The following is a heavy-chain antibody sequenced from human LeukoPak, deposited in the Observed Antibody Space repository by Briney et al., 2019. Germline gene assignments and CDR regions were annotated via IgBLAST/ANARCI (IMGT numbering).Heavy chain of an antibody. Sequence: ASVKVSCKASGYTFTDYYMHWVRQAPGQGLEWMGWINPNSGGTNYAQKFQGGVTMTRDTSISTAYMELSKLRSDDTAVYYCARMPTGYYYHMGVWGKGTTVAVSS. CDR3: ARMPTGYYYHMGV. CDR2: INPNSGGT. V-gene: IGHV1-2*02. CDR1: GYTFTDYY. D-gene: IGHD5-24*01. J-gene: IGHJ6*03.